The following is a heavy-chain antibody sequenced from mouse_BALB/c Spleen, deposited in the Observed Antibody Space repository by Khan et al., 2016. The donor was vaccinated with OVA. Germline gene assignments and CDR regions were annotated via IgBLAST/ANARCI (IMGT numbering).Heavy chain of an antibody. D-gene: IGHD1-1*01. Sequence: EVQLQESGPGLVKPSQSLSLTCTVTGYSITSDYAWNWIRQLPGNKLEWVGYISYSGRTSYNPSPKSRISITRDTSKNQFFLQLSSVTTGDTATNYCASYRTTTTVVATGIDYWGQGTTRTVSS. CDR1: GYSITSDYA. J-gene: IGHJ2*01. CDR3: ASYRTTTTVVATGIDY. V-gene: IGHV3-2*02. CDR2: ISYSGRT.